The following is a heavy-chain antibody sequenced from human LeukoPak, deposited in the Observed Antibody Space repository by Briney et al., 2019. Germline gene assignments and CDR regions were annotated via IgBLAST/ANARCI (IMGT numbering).Heavy chain of an antibody. CDR3: ARPDYDFWSGYFFLDY. Sequence: ASVKVSCKASGYTFTSYGISWVRQAPGQGLEWMGWISAYNGNTNYAQKLQGRVTMTTDTSTSTADMELRSLRSDDTAVYYCARPDYDFWSGYFFLDYWGQGTLVTVSS. V-gene: IGHV1-18*01. D-gene: IGHD3-3*01. CDR2: ISAYNGNT. J-gene: IGHJ4*02. CDR1: GYTFTSYG.